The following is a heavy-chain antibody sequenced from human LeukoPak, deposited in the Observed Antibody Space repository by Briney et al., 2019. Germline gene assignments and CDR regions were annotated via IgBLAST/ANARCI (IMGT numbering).Heavy chain of an antibody. CDR1: GFTFSTFA. CDR2: IFPSGGEI. Sequence: GGSLRLSCAASGFTFSTFAMIWVRQPPGKGLEWVSSIFPSGGEIHYADSVRGRFTISRDNSRSTLFLQMNSLRAEDTAIYYCATYRQVMLPFESWGQGTLVTVSS. D-gene: IGHD5-18*01. V-gene: IGHV3-23*01. J-gene: IGHJ4*02. CDR3: ATYRQVMLPFES.